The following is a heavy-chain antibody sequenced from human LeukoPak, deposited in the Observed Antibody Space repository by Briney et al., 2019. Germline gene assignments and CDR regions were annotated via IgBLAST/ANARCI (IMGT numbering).Heavy chain of an antibody. J-gene: IGHJ4*02. Sequence: SETLSLTCTVSGGSIRSYYWSWIRQPAEKGLEWIGRIYISGSTNYNPSLKSRVTMSVDTSKNQFSLKLSSVTAAGTAVYYCARAPEFSSGWLLDYWGQGTLVTVSS. CDR3: ARAPEFSSGWLLDY. D-gene: IGHD6-19*01. CDR2: IYISGST. CDR1: GGSIRSYY. V-gene: IGHV4-4*07.